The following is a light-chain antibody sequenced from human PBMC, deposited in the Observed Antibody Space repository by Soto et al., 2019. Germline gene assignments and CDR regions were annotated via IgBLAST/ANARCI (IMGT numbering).Light chain of an antibody. Sequence: EIVLTQSPDTVSLSPGERATLSCRASRSFCSSYLAWYQQKPGQAPRLLIYAASSRATGIPDRFSGSKSGTDFTLTISRLEPEDSAVYYCQQYGSSPPYTFGQGTKLEIK. CDR3: QQYGSSPPYT. V-gene: IGKV3-20*01. CDR2: AAS. CDR1: RSFCSSY. J-gene: IGKJ2*01.